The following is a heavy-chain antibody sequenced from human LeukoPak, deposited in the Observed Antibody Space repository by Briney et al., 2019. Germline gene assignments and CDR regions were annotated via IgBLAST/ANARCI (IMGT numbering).Heavy chain of an antibody. J-gene: IGHJ4*02. D-gene: IGHD6-19*01. CDR2: INPDGSDK. Sequence: GGSLRLSCAGSGFIFRDDWLTWVRQAPGKGLEWVANINPDGSDKNYVDSLKGRFTIFRDNAKNLLFPQMNSLRVEDTAVYYCAGPPQAGPFDYWGQGTLVTVSS. CDR3: AGPPQAGPFDY. CDR1: GFIFRDDW. V-gene: IGHV3-7*01.